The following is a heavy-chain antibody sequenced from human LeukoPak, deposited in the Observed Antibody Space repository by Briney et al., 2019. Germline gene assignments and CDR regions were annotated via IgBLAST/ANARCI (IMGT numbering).Heavy chain of an antibody. J-gene: IGHJ5*02. CDR1: GFTFSSYS. CDR3: AKDGKLNWFDP. CDR2: ISSSSSYI. Sequence: GGSLRLSCAASGFTFSSYSMNWVRQAPGKGLEWVSSISSSSSYIYYADSVKGRFTVSRDNSKNTLYLHMNSLRAEDTVVYYCAKDGKLNWFDPWGQGTLVTVSS. V-gene: IGHV3-21*01.